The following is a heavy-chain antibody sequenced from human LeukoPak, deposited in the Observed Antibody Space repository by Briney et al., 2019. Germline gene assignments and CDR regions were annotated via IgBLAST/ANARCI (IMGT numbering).Heavy chain of an antibody. CDR3: AREVGRGFDY. Sequence: ASVKVSRKASGYTFTGYYMHWVRQAPGQGLEWMGWISAYNSNTHYAQRLQGRVTMTTDTSTSTAYMEVRSLRSDDTAVYYCAREVGRGFDYWGQGTLVTVSS. CDR1: GYTFTGYY. V-gene: IGHV1-18*04. J-gene: IGHJ4*02. CDR2: ISAYNSNT. D-gene: IGHD1-26*01.